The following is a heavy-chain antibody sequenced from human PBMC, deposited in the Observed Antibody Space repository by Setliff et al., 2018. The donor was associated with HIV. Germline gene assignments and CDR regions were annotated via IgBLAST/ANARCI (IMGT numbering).Heavy chain of an antibody. J-gene: IGHJ4*02. CDR3: ARPHYYYDSSGYYY. V-gene: IGHV4-38-2*01. D-gene: IGHD3-22*01. Sequence: SETLSLTCAVSGYSISSGYYWGWIRQPPGKGLEWIGSIYHSGSTYYNPSLKSRVTISVDTSKNQLSLKLRSVTAADTAVYYCARPHYYYDSSGYYYWGQGTLVTVSS. CDR1: GYSISSGYY. CDR2: IYHSGST.